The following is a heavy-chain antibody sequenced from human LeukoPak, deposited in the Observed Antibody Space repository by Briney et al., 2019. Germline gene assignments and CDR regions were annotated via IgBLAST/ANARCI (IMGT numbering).Heavy chain of an antibody. Sequence: GASVKLSCTASGYTFTDYYVHWVRQAPGQGLEWMGWINPNSGDTIYAQRFQGRVTMTRDTSISTAYMELSRLRSDDTAVYYCARDLYGDYRPYYYSMDVWGQGTTVTVSS. CDR3: ARDLYGDYRPYYYSMDV. J-gene: IGHJ6*02. CDR1: GYTFTDYY. D-gene: IGHD4-17*01. V-gene: IGHV1-2*02. CDR2: INPNSGDT.